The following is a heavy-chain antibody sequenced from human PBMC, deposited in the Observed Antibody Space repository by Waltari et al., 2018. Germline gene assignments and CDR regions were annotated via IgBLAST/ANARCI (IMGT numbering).Heavy chain of an antibody. Sequence: QVQLVESGGGVVQPGGSLRLSCAASGFTFSSYGMHWVRQAPGKGREWVAFIRYDGSNKYYADAVKGRFTIARDNSKNTLYLQMNSLRAEDTAVYYCAKDFDYWGQGTLVTVSS. CDR2: IRYDGSNK. CDR1: GFTFSSYG. CDR3: AKDFDY. V-gene: IGHV3-30*02. J-gene: IGHJ4*02.